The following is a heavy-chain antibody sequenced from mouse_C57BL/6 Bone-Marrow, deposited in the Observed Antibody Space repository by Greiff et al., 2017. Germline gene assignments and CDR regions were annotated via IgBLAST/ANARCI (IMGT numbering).Heavy chain of an antibody. CDR1: GYTFTSYW. CDR3: ARPYYSNYWYFDV. CDR2: ISPGSGST. V-gene: IGHV1-55*01. D-gene: IGHD2-5*01. Sequence: VQLQQPGAELVKPGASVKMSCKASGYTFTSYWITWVKQRPGQGLEWIGDISPGSGSTNYNKKFKSKATLTVDTSSSTAYMQLSSLTSEDSAVYYCARPYYSNYWYFDVWGTGTTVTVSS. J-gene: IGHJ1*03.